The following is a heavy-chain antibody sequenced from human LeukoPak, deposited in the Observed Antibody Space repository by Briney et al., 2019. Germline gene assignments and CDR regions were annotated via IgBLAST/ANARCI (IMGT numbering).Heavy chain of an antibody. Sequence: SSETLSLTCTVSGGSISSYYWSWIRQPPGKGLEWIGYIYYSGSTNYNPSLKSRVTISVDTSKNQFSLKMNSVTAADTAVYYCARLASSGWSHCDYWGQGTLVTVSS. CDR3: ARLASSGWSHCDY. J-gene: IGHJ4*02. V-gene: IGHV4-59*08. CDR2: IYYSGST. CDR1: GGSISSYY. D-gene: IGHD6-19*01.